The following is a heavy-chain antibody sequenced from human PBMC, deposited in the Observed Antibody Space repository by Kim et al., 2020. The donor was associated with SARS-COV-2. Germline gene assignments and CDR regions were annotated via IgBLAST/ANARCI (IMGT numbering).Heavy chain of an antibody. CDR1: GVSITTTNTY. CDR2: IYDTGTT. V-gene: IGHV4-39*02. J-gene: IGHJ6*03. D-gene: IGHD3-3*01. Sequence: SETLSLTCTVSGVSITTTNTYWGWIRQAPGKGLEWIGTIYDTGTTYYNPSLDSRVTIFADTSKNHFSLRLTSVTAADTARYYCARQTDTSFGVPLSIDV. CDR3: ARQTDTSFGVPLSIDV.